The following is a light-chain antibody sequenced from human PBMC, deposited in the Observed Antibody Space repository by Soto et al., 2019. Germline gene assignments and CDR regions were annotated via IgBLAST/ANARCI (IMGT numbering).Light chain of an antibody. CDR1: QSVSSNY. V-gene: IGKV3-20*01. CDR2: GAS. Sequence: EIVLTQSPGTLSLSPKERATLSCRASQSVSSNYLAWYQQKPGQAPRLLIYGASNRASGLPDRFSGSGSGTDFTLIIGRLEPEDFAMYYCQEYGSSTGTFGQGT. J-gene: IGKJ1*01. CDR3: QEYGSSTGT.